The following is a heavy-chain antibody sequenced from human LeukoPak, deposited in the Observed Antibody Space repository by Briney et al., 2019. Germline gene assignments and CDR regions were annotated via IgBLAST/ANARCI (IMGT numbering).Heavy chain of an antibody. J-gene: IGHJ6*03. D-gene: IGHD3-16*01. CDR1: GYTFTSYY. CDR3: ARDSTRLVTIDYYYYYMDV. Sequence: ASVKVSCKASGYTFTSYYMHWVRQAPGQGLEWMGIINPSGGSTSYAQKFQGRVTMTRDMSTSTVYMELSGLRSEDTAVYYCARDSTRLVTIDYYYYYMDVWGKGTTVTVSS. CDR2: INPSGGST. V-gene: IGHV1-46*01.